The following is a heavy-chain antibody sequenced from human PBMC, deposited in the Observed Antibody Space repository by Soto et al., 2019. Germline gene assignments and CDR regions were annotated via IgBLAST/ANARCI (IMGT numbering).Heavy chain of an antibody. CDR3: ARGGDYVSRLFDY. Sequence: SETLSLTCTVSGGSISSYYWSWIRQPPGKGPEWIGYIYYSGSTNYNPSLKSRVTISVDTSKNQFSLKLSSVTAADTAVYYCARGGDYVSRLFDYWGQGTLVTVSS. CDR1: GGSISSYY. V-gene: IGHV4-59*01. CDR2: IYYSGST. J-gene: IGHJ4*02. D-gene: IGHD2-21*02.